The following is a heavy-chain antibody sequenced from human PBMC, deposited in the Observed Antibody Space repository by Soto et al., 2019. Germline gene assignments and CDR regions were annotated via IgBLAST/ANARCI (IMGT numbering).Heavy chain of an antibody. CDR1: GFAFSSEW. CDR3: TSDTFGAMDS. V-gene: IGHV3-74*01. CDR2: IDPYDTGI. J-gene: IGHJ4*02. D-gene: IGHD2-2*01. Sequence: PGGSLRLSCAASGFAFSSEWMHWVRQAPGKGLVWVSRIDPYDTGITYADSVKGRFTISRDNAKNTLYLQMNSLRAEDTAVYYCTSDTFGAMDSWGQGTLVTVSS.